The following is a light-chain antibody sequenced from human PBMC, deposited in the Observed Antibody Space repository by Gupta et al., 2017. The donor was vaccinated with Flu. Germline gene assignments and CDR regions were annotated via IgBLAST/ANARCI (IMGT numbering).Light chain of an antibody. Sequence: SLGERATINCKSSQTVLYSSDNKNYLAWYQQKPGQPPKLLIYWASTRESGVPDRFSGSGSGTDFTLTISSLQAEDVAVYYCQQYYATPLTFGQGTKVKIK. CDR2: WAS. J-gene: IGKJ1*01. CDR1: QTVLYSSDNKNY. V-gene: IGKV4-1*01. CDR3: QQYYATPLT.